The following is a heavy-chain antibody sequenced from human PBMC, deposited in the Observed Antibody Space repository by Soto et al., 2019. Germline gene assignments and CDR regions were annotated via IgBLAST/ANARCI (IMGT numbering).Heavy chain of an antibody. Sequence: GGSLRLSCAASGFTFSSYDMSWVRQAPGKGLEWVSAISGSGGSTYYADSVKGRFTISRDNSKNTLYLQMNSLRSEDTAVYYCAPTIKSSWFDPWGQGTLVTVSS. CDR2: ISGSGGST. V-gene: IGHV3-23*01. J-gene: IGHJ5*02. CDR3: APTIKSSWFDP. CDR1: GFTFSSYD. D-gene: IGHD1-26*01.